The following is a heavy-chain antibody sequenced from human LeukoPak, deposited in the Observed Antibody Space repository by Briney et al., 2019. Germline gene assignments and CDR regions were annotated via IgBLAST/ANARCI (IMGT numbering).Heavy chain of an antibody. CDR1: GFTFSTYN. V-gene: IGHV3-21*01. J-gene: IGHJ3*02. CDR2: ISGSSSYI. CDR3: ARDRMITFGGVIVPHDAFDI. Sequence: GGSLRLSCAASGFTFSTYNMNWVRQAPGKGLEWVSSISGSSSYIYYADSVKGRFTISRDNAKSSLYLQMNSLRAEDTAVYYCARDRMITFGGVIVPHDAFDIWGQGTMVTVSS. D-gene: IGHD3-16*02.